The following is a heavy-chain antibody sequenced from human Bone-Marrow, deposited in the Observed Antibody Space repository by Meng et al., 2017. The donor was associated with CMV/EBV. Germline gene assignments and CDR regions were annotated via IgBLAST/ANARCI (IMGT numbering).Heavy chain of an antibody. J-gene: IGHJ4*02. CDR1: GFSFSSYS. Sequence: CAGSGFSFSSYSMKWVRQAPGKGLEWVSSISSRSASIQYADSVKGRFTISRDNAKNTLYLQMNSLRVEDTGVYYCARRNSSGSFSIDFWGQGTLVTVSS. D-gene: IGHD6-25*01. CDR3: ARRNSSGSFSIDF. CDR2: ISSRSASI. V-gene: IGHV3-21*01.